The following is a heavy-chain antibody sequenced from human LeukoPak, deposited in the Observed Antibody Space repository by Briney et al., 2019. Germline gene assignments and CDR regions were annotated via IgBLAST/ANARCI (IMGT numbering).Heavy chain of an antibody. CDR1: GGSIRSSTYY. V-gene: IGHV4-39*01. J-gene: IGHJ5*02. D-gene: IGHD4-17*01. Sequence: SETLSLTCTVSGGSIRSSTYYWGWIRQSPGTGLEWIGSIYYSGSTYYNPSLKSRVTMSLDTSKNQVSLKLNSVSAADTAVYYCARHASYGDYVHWFDPWGQGTLVTVSS. CDR2: IYYSGST. CDR3: ARHASYGDYVHWFDP.